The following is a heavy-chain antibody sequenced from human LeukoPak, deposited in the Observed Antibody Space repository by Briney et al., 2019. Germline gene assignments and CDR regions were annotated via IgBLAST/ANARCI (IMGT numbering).Heavy chain of an antibody. CDR3: AREAYDSSGYYYYYYYMDV. CDR2: ISSSSSYI. D-gene: IGHD3-22*01. Sequence: GGSLRLSCAASGFTFSSYSMNWVRQAPGKGLEWVSSISSSSSYIYYADSVKGRFIISRDNAKNSLYLQMNSLRAEDTAVYYCAREAYDSSGYYYYYYYMDVWGKGTTVTISS. V-gene: IGHV3-21*01. J-gene: IGHJ6*03. CDR1: GFTFSSYS.